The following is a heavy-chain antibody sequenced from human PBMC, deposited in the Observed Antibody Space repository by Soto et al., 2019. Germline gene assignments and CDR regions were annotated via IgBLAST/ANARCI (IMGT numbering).Heavy chain of an antibody. CDR3: TRASSLDFDF. D-gene: IGHD3-16*01. V-gene: IGHV3-49*04. J-gene: IGHJ4*02. Sequence: LRLSCTTSVFRYGDYARTWVRPAPGKGLEWVGFIRRNAYGGTTDYAASVKGRFTISRDDPKSIAYLQMNSLRTEDTALYYCTRASSLDFDFWGQGTLVTVSS. CDR2: IRRNAYGGTT. CDR1: VFRYGDYA.